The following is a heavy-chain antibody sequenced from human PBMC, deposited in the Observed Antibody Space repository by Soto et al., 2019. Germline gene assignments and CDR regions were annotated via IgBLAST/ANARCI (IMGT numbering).Heavy chain of an antibody. J-gene: IGHJ5*02. CDR1: GFTFSSYA. D-gene: IGHD3-22*01. CDR2: ISYDGSNK. Sequence: PGGSLRLSCAASGFTFSSYAMHWVRQAPGKGLEWVAVISYDGSNKYYADSVKGRFTISRDDSKNTLYLQMNSLKTEDTAVYYCTTDPYYYDSSGPWGQGTLVTVSS. V-gene: IGHV3-30-3*01. CDR3: TTDPYYYDSSGP.